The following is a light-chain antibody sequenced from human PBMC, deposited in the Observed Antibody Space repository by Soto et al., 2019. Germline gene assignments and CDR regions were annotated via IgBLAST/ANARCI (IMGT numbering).Light chain of an antibody. CDR1: QSVNSA. V-gene: IGKV3-15*01. CDR3: QQYNNWPT. J-gene: IGKJ1*01. CDR2: GAS. Sequence: ETVMTQSPGTLSVSPGERATLSCRARQSVNSALAWYQAKVGQPPQLLIYGASTRATGIPARFSGSGSGTEFTLTISSLPSEESGIYYCQQYNNWPTFGQGTKVEV.